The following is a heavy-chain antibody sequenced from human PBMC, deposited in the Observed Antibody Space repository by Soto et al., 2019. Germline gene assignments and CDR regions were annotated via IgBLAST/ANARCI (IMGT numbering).Heavy chain of an antibody. Sequence: QVQLQESGPGLVKPSETLSLTCTVSGGSISSYYWSWIRQPPGKGLEWIGYIYYSGSTNYNPSLKSRVTISVDTSKNQFSLKLSSVTAADTAVYYCARDSDDFWSGYFSGEGGYYYMDVWGKGTTVTVSS. D-gene: IGHD3-3*01. CDR3: ARDSDDFWSGYFSGEGGYYYMDV. CDR2: IYYSGST. CDR1: GGSISSYY. J-gene: IGHJ6*03. V-gene: IGHV4-59*01.